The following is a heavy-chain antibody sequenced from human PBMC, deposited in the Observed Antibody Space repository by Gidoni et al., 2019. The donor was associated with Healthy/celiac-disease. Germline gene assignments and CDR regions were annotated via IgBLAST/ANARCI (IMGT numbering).Heavy chain of an antibody. V-gene: IGHV4-34*01. Sequence: QVQLQQWGAGLLKPSETLSLTCAVYGGSFSGYYWSWIRQPPGKGLEWIGEINHSGSTNYNPSLKSRVTRSVDTSKNQFSRKLSSVTAADTAVYYCARGFTGGISNWFDPWGQGTLVTVSS. CDR3: ARGFTGGISNWFDP. D-gene: IGHD2-8*02. J-gene: IGHJ5*02. CDR1: GGSFSGYY. CDR2: INHSGST.